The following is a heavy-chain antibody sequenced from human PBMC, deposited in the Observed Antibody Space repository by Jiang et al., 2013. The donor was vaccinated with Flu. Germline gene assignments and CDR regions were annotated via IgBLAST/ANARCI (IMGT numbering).Heavy chain of an antibody. D-gene: IGHD3-22*01. V-gene: IGHV1-3*01. Sequence: GAEVKKPGASVKVSCKASGYTFTSYAMHWVRQAPGQRLEWMGWINAGNGNTKYSQKFQGRVTITRDTSASTAYMELSSLRSEDTAVYYCARDYYDSSGYPMLRDYWGQGTLVTVSS. CDR3: ARDYYDSSGYPMLRDY. CDR1: GYTFTSYA. J-gene: IGHJ4*02. CDR2: INAGNGNT.